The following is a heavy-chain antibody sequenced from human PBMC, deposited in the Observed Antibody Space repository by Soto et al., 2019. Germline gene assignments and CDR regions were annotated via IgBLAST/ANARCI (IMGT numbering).Heavy chain of an antibody. V-gene: IGHV3-11*01. D-gene: IGHD3-16*01. Sequence: QVQLVESGGGLVKPGGSLRLSCAASGFTFSDYYMSWIRQAPGKGLEWVSYISSSGSTIYYADSVKGRFTISRDNAKNPRFLQWNGLGAEATALYSWARRGVLPFDYWGRGPLFPVS. CDR1: GFTFSDYY. J-gene: IGHJ4*02. CDR2: ISSSGSTI. CDR3: ARRGVLPFDY.